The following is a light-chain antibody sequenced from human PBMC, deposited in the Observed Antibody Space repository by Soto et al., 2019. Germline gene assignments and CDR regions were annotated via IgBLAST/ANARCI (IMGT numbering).Light chain of an antibody. CDR3: QQYNNWPRT. CDR2: GAS. J-gene: IGKJ1*01. CDR1: QSVTTN. Sequence: EIVMTQSPATLSVSPGERATLSCTASQSVTTNLAWYQQKPGQAPRLLIYGASTRATGVPARFSGSGPGTEFTRRRDSLQSEDFAVYYCQQYNNWPRTFGQGTKVEIK. V-gene: IGKV3-15*01.